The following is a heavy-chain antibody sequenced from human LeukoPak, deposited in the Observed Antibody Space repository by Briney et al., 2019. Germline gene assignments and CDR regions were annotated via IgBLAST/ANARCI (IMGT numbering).Heavy chain of an antibody. CDR3: ATLRKGYCSGGSCPRGYWFDP. CDR1: GGTFSSYA. CDR2: IIPIFGTA. V-gene: IGHV1-69*01. D-gene: IGHD2-15*01. Sequence: SVKVSCKASGGTFSSYAISWVRQAPGQGLEWMGGIIPIFGTANYAQKFQGRATITADESTSTAYMELSSLRSEDTAVYYCATLRKGYCSGGSCPRGYWFDPWGQGTLVTVSS. J-gene: IGHJ5*02.